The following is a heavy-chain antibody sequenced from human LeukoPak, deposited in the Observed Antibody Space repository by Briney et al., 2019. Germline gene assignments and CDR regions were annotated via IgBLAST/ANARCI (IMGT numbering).Heavy chain of an antibody. CDR2: IYYNGNS. J-gene: IGHJ4*02. Sequence: SETLSLRCSVFTDSFNDYYWNWVRQPPGKGLERIGYIYYNGNSNYNPSLKSRVTISVDTSKNELSLKLTSVTAADTAIYFCARDGGLQSHFDYWGQGTLVTASS. D-gene: IGHD5-24*01. CDR3: ARDGGLQSHFDY. CDR1: TDSFNDYY. V-gene: IGHV4-59*01.